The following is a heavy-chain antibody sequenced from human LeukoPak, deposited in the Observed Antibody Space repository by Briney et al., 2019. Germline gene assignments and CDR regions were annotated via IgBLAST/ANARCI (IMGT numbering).Heavy chain of an antibody. CDR1: GFTVSSNY. CDR3: ARDWALAFDY. Sequence: GGSLRLSCAASGFTVSSNYMTWVRQAPGKGLEWVSLIYSGGSTYYADSVKGRFTISRDNSKNTLYLQMNSLRAEDAAVYYCARDWALAFDYWGQGTLVTVSS. D-gene: IGHD3-16*01. J-gene: IGHJ4*02. CDR2: IYSGGST. V-gene: IGHV3-66*01.